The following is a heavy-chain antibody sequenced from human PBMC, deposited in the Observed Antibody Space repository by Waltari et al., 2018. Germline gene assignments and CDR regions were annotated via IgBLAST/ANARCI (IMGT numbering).Heavy chain of an antibody. CDR2: IYYSGST. D-gene: IGHD3-9*01. Sequence: QVQLQQWGAGLLKPSETLSLTCTVSGGSISSSSYYWGWIRQPPGKGLEWIGSIYYSGSTYYNPSLKSRVTISVDTSKNQFSLKLSSVTAADTAVYYCARAPILIYFDYWGQGTLVTVSS. J-gene: IGHJ4*02. CDR1: GGSISSSSYY. CDR3: ARAPILIYFDY. V-gene: IGHV4-39*07.